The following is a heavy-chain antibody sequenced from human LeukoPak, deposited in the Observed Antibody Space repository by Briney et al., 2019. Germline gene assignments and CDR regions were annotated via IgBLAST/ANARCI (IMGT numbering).Heavy chain of an antibody. D-gene: IGHD3-10*01. CDR3: ARCGSGSYYGDY. J-gene: IGHJ4*02. CDR1: GFTFSSSA. CDR2: IWYDGSNK. V-gene: IGHV3-33*08. Sequence: GGSLRLSCAASGFTFSSSAMTWVRQAPGKGLEWVAIIWYDGSNKYYADSVKGRFTISRDNSKNTLYLQMNSLRAEDTAVYYCARCGSGSYYGDYWGQGTLVTVSS.